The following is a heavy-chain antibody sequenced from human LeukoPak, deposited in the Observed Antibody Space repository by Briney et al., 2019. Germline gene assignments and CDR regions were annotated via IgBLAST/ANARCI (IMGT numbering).Heavy chain of an antibody. Sequence: SVKVSCKASGYTFTGYYMHWVRQAPGQGLEWLGGIIPMFGTAKYAQKFQGRVTITTDEPTTTAYMELISLRFEDTAVYYCVRRQALRGRHRAFDPWGQGTLVTVTS. CDR1: GYTFTGYY. V-gene: IGHV1-69*05. J-gene: IGHJ5*02. CDR2: IIPMFGTA. D-gene: IGHD6-25*01. CDR3: VRRQALRGRHRAFDP.